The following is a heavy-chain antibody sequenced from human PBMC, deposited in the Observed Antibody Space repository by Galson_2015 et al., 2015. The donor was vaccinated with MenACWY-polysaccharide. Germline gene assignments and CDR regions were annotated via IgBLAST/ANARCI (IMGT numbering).Heavy chain of an antibody. CDR3: ARIIARKYTFADS. D-gene: IGHD2-21*01. CDR1: GYTFTNYD. Sequence: CKASGYTFTNYDINWVRQATGQGLEWMGWMNPNSGNTGYAQKFQGRVTMTSNSAIMTAYMELSGLRSEDTAVYYCARIIARKYTFADSWGQ. CDR2: MNPNSGNT. V-gene: IGHV1-8*01. J-gene: IGHJ4*02.